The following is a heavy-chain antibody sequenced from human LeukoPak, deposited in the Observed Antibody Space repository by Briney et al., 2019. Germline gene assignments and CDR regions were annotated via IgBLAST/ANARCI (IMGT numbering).Heavy chain of an antibody. D-gene: IGHD2-2*01. V-gene: IGHV7-4-1*02. J-gene: IGHJ5*02. CDR3: ARARVSIVVVPAAMYWFDP. CDR1: GYTLTELS. Sequence: ASVKVSCKVSGYTLTELSMHWVRQAPGQGLEWMGWINTNTGNPTYAQGFTGRFVFPLDTSVSTAYLQISSLKAEDTAVYYCARARVSIVVVPAAMYWFDPWGQGTLVTVSS. CDR2: INTNTGNP.